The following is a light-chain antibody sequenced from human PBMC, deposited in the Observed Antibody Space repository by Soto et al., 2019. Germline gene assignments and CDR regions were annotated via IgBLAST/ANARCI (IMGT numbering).Light chain of an antibody. V-gene: IGKV3-20*01. CDR1: QRVSSSH. J-gene: IGKJ4*01. CDR2: GAS. Sequence: EVVLTQSPGTLSLSPGERATLSCRASQRVSSSHLAWYQQKPGQAPRLLIYGASNRATGIADRFSGSGSGTDFTLTISRLEPEDFAVYYCQQYGRSGLTFGGGTKVEI. CDR3: QQYGRSGLT.